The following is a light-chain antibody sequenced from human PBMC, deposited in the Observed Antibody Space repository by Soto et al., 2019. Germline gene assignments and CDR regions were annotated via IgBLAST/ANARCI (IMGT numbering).Light chain of an antibody. Sequence: QSFLTQPASVSGSPGQSITIACAGTSSDVGSYNHVSWYQQVPGTAPKLMISEATKRPSGVSTRFSGSKSGNRASLTISGLQTEDEADYYCCSYAGSNIYVFGSGTKV. CDR3: CSYAGSNIYV. CDR1: SSDVGSYNH. V-gene: IGLV2-23*01. CDR2: EAT. J-gene: IGLJ1*01.